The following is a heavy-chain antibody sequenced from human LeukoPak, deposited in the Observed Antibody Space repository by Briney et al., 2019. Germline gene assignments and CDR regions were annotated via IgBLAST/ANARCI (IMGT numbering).Heavy chain of an antibody. V-gene: IGHV4-38-2*02. J-gene: IGHJ6*03. CDR1: GYSISSGYY. CDR2: IYTSGST. CDR3: AREKVRYGSGWYYMDV. Sequence: SETLSLTCTVSGYSISSGYYWGWIRQPPGKGLEWIGRIYTSGSTNYNPSLKSRVTISVDTSKNQFSLKLSSVTAADTAVYYCAREKVRYGSGWYYMDVWGKGTTVTISS. D-gene: IGHD6-19*01.